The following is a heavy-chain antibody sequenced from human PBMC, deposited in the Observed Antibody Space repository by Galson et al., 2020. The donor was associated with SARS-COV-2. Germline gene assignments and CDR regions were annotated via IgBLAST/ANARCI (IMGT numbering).Heavy chain of an antibody. J-gene: IGHJ4*02. CDR2: IYHSGST. Sequence: SETLSLTCTVSGGSISSGYYWGWIRQPPGKGLEWIGSIYHSGSTYYNPSLKSRVTISVDTSKNQFSLKLSSVTAADTAVYYCARDGDYYDFWSGYYFPSDYWGQGTLVTVSS. V-gene: IGHV4-38-2*02. CDR3: ARDGDYYDFWSGYYFPSDY. CDR1: GGSISSGYY. D-gene: IGHD3-3*01.